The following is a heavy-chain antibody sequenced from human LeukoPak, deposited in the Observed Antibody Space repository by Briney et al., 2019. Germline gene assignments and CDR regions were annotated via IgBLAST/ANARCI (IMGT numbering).Heavy chain of an antibody. CDR3: ARDDVFYYGSGSSFHDAFDI. CDR2: INPSFGTA. CDR1: GGTFSNSA. Sequence: SVTLSCKASGGTFSNSAISWVRQAPGQGLEWMGGINPSFGTANYAQKFQGRVTITADESTSTAYMELSSLRSEDTAVYYCARDDVFYYGSGSSFHDAFDIWGQGTMVTVSS. J-gene: IGHJ3*02. V-gene: IGHV1-69*13. D-gene: IGHD3-10*01.